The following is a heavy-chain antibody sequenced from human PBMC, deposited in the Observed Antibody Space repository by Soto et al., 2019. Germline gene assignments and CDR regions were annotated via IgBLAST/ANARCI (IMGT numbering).Heavy chain of an antibody. CDR3: ARAVVRGGSTKGYYYYYGMDV. CDR2: MNPNSGNT. V-gene: IGHV1-8*01. D-gene: IGHD3-10*01. Sequence: APVKVSCKASGYTFTSHYMNWVRQATGQGLEWMGWMNPNSGNTGYAQKFQGRVTMTRNTSISTAYMELSSLRSEDTAVYYCARAVVRGGSTKGYYYYYGMDVWGQGTTGTVSS. J-gene: IGHJ6*02. CDR1: GYTFTSHY.